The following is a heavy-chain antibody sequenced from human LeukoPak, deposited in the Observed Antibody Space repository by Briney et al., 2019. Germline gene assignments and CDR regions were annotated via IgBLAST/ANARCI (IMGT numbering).Heavy chain of an antibody. V-gene: IGHV4-59*01. J-gene: IGHJ5*02. Sequence: SETLSLTCTVSGGSISSYYWSWIRQPPGKGLEWIGYIYYSGSTNYNPSLKSRVTISVDTSKNQSSLKLSSVTAADTAVYYCARDLYTSGSGSYYNNWFDPWGQGTLVTVSS. CDR2: IYYSGST. D-gene: IGHD3-10*01. CDR3: ARDLYTSGSGSYYNNWFDP. CDR1: GGSISSYY.